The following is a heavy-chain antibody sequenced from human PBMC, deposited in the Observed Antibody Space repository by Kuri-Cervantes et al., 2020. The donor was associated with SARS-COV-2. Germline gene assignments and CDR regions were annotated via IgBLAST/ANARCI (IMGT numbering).Heavy chain of an antibody. CDR2: IIPIFGTA. V-gene: IGHV1-69*05. CDR3: VRDNVELGGYMDV. J-gene: IGHJ6*03. D-gene: IGHD7-27*01. CDR1: GGTFSSYA. Sequence: SVKVSCKASGGTFSSYAISWVRQAPGQGLEWMGGIIPIFGTANYAQKFQGRVTITTDESTSTAYMELSSLRSEDTAVYYCVRDNVELGGYMDVWGKGTTVTVSS.